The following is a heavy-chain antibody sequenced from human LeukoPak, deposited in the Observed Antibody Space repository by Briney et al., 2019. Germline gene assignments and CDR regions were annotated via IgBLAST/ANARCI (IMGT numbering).Heavy chain of an antibody. CDR1: GFTFSTYW. D-gene: IGHD3-10*01. J-gene: IGHJ4*02. CDR3: ARDLVLGSGSYGQ. V-gene: IGHV3-74*01. CDR2: IHGDGTFT. Sequence: GGSLRLSCAASGFTFSTYWMHWVRQAPGKGLVWVSRIHGDGTFTTSEDTVKGRFTISRDNAQNIVYLQMNSLRVEDTAVYYCARDLVLGSGSYGQWGQGTLVTVSS.